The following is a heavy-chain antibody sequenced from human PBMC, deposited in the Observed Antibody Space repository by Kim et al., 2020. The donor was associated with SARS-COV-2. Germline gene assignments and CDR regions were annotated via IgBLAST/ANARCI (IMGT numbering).Heavy chain of an antibody. Sequence: GGSLRLSCAASGFTFSAHALHWVRQAPGNGLAWVALIAYDVSHISYPDSVKGRFIIPTDNTKSTLYLQMNSLRPEDTAVSYSFADTGSRTLDHWGPGTL. CDR2: IAYDVSHI. D-gene: IGHD2-8*02. J-gene: IGHJ1*01. CDR3: FADTGSRTLDH. V-gene: IGHV3-30*04. CDR1: GFTFSAHA.